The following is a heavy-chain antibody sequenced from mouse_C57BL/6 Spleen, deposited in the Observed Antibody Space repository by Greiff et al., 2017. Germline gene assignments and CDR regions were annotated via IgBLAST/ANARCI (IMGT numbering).Heavy chain of an antibody. CDR3: ARAEQGYYFDY. V-gene: IGHV1-82*01. J-gene: IGHJ2*01. CDR1: GFAFSSSW. Sequence: VMLVESGPELVKPGASVKISCTASGFAFSSSWMNWVEQRPGKGLEWIGRIYPGDGDTNYYGKFKGKATLTADKSTSTAYMQLSSLTSEDASVYLCARAEQGYYFDYWGQGTTLTVSS. CDR2: IYPGDGDT.